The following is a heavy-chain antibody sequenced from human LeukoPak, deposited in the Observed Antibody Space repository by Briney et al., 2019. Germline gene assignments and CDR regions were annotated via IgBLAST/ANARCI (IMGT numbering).Heavy chain of an antibody. CDR1: GYTFNSYY. CDR2: INPSGGST. Sequence: GAAVKVSCKASGYTFNSYYMHWVRQAPAQGLEWMGIINPSGGSTSYAQKFQGRVTMTRDTSTSTVYIELSSLRSEDTAVYYCARMMELQSPFDYWGQGTLVTVSS. V-gene: IGHV1-46*02. CDR3: ARMMELQSPFDY. D-gene: IGHD1-26*01. J-gene: IGHJ4*02.